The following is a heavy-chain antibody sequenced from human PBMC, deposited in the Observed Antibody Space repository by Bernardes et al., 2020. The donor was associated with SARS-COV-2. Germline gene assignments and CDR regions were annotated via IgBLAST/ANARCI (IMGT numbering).Heavy chain of an antibody. Sequence: GGSLRLSCAASGFSVSAYWMHWVRQAPGEGLVWVSRINEDGRIINYAASVKGRFTISRDIADNTLYLHMNSLRADDTAVYYCTRDTFGPSDTWGQGTLVTVSS. V-gene: IGHV3-74*01. CDR3: TRDTFGPSDT. J-gene: IGHJ5*02. D-gene: IGHD3-10*01. CDR2: INEDGRII. CDR1: GFSVSAYW.